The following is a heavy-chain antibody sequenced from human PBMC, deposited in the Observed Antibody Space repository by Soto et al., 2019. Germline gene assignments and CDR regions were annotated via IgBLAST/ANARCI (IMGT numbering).Heavy chain of an antibody. Sequence: ESLKISCKGSGYSFTSYWIGWVRQMPGKGLEWMGIIYPGDSDTRYSPSFQCQVTITADKSISTAYLQWSSLKASDTAMYYCARQENRRYYYYGMDVWGQGTTVTVSS. V-gene: IGHV5-51*01. J-gene: IGHJ6*02. CDR3: ARQENRRYYYYGMDV. CDR1: GYSFTSYW. CDR2: IYPGDSDT.